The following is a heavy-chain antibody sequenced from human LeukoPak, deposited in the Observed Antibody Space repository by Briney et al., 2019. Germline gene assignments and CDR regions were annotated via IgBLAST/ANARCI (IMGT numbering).Heavy chain of an antibody. CDR1: GGSISSGSYY. V-gene: IGHV4-39*01. J-gene: IGHJ3*02. Sequence: SQTLSLTCTVSGGSISSGSYYWSWIRQPPGKGLEWIGEINHSGSTNYNPSLKSRVTISVDTSKNQFSLKLSSVTAADTAVYYCARSTSSHDAFDIWGQGTMVTVSS. CDR2: INHSGST. D-gene: IGHD1-1*01. CDR3: ARSTSSHDAFDI.